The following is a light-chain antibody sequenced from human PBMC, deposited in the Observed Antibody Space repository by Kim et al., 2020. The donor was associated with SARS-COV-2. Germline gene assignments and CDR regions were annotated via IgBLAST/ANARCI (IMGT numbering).Light chain of an antibody. V-gene: IGKV1-9*01. CDR1: QVISSSF. CDR2: STS. J-gene: IGKJ4*01. Sequence: DIQLTQSPSFLSASAGDRVTITCRASQVISSSFLAWYQQKPGKAPKLLIYSTSTLQSGVPSRFSGSGSGTQFTLTISSLQPEDLATYYCQQLIISPLTFGGGTKVDIK. CDR3: QQLIISPLT.